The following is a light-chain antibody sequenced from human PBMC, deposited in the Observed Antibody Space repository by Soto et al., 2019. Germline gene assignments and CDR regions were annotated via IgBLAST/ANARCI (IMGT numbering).Light chain of an antibody. CDR2: EDS. J-gene: IGLJ3*02. CDR3: CSYAGSSWV. V-gene: IGLV2-23*01. Sequence: QSALTQPASVSGSPGQSITISCTGTSSDVGSYKLVSWYQQHPGKAPKVMIYEDSKRPSGVSNRFSGSKSGNTASLTISGLQAEDEADYYCCSYAGSSWVFGGGTKLTVL. CDR1: SSDVGSYKL.